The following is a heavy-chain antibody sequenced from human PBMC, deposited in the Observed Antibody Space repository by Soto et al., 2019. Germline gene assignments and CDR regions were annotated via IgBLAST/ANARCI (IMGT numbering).Heavy chain of an antibody. V-gene: IGHV4-59*01. J-gene: IGHJ6*03. D-gene: IGHD6-19*01. CDR1: GGSIGSYY. CDR2: IYYSGST. Sequence: SETLSLTCTVSGGSIGSYYWGWIRQPPGKGLEWIGYIYYSGSTNYNPSPKSRVTISVDTSKNQFSLKLSSVTAADTAVYYCARGVWLMAGAFLLDLPYMDVWGKGTTVTVSS. CDR3: ARGVWLMAGAFLLDLPYMDV.